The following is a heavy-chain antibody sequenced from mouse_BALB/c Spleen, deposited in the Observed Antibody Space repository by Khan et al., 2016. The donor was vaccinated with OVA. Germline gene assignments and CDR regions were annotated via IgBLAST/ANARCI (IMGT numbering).Heavy chain of an antibody. CDR2: VTYSGNT. D-gene: IGHD1-1*01. V-gene: IGHV3-8*02. CDR1: GDSIPSGF. CDR3: ARSYGSWAMDY. J-gene: IGHJ4*01. Sequence: EVQLQESGPSLVKPSQTLYLTCSFTGDSIPSGFWNWIRTFPGNKFEYMGYVTYSGNTSYYPSLKSRSSITRDTSKSQYYLQLNSVTTEDTATYFCARSYGSWAMDYWGQGTSVTVSS.